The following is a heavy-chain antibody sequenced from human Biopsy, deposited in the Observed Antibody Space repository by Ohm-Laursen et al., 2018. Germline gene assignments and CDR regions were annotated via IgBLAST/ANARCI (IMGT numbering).Heavy chain of an antibody. CDR3: ARDSGILNYGNFKYYHYYGMDV. CDR1: DGSISNIINY. CDR2: IYYSVMT. J-gene: IGHJ6*02. Sequence: SETLSLTCTVTDGSISNIINYWSWIRQPPGKGLEWIGHIYYSVMTNYNPPLQSRVSISVDTSRNQVSLTLSSVTAAGTAVYYCARDSGILNYGNFKYYHYYGMDVWGQGTKVTVSS. V-gene: IGHV4-61*01. D-gene: IGHD4-11*01.